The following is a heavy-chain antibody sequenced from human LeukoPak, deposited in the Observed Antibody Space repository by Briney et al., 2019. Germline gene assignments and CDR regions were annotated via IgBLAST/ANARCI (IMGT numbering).Heavy chain of an antibody. D-gene: IGHD6-13*01. Sequence: SETLSLTCTVSGGSISSSSYYWGWIRQPPGKGLEWIGSIYYSGSTYYNPSLKSRVTISVDTSKNQFSLKLSSVTAADTAVYYCARRWQQGVVRLRPTDAFDIWGQGTMVTVSS. J-gene: IGHJ3*02. CDR1: GGSISSSSYY. V-gene: IGHV4-39*07. CDR3: ARRWQQGVVRLRPTDAFDI. CDR2: IYYSGST.